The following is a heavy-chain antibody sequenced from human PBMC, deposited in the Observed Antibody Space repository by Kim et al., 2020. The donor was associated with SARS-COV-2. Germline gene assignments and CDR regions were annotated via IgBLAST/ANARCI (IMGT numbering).Heavy chain of an antibody. V-gene: IGHV4-34*01. Sequence: SETLSLTCAVYGGSFSGYYWSWIRQPPGKGLEWIGEINHSGSTNYNPSLKSRVTISVDTSKNQFSLKLSSVTAADTAVYYCARAHYSSSWPRYNWFDP. CDR2: INHSGST. CDR1: GGSFSGYY. J-gene: IGHJ5*02. CDR3: ARAHYSSSWPRYNWFDP. D-gene: IGHD6-13*01.